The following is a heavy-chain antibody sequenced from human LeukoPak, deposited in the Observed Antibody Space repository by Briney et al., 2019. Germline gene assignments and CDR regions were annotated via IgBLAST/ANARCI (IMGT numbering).Heavy chain of an antibody. Sequence: GGSLRLSCAASGFTVSSDYMSWVRQAPGKELQWVSILYSGGATCYADSVKGRFTISRDNSKNTLYLQMSSLRAEDTAVYFCARHRGSSLFVDYWGQGTLVTVSS. J-gene: IGHJ4*02. CDR2: LYSGGAT. CDR1: GFTVSSDY. D-gene: IGHD1-26*01. CDR3: ARHRGSSLFVDY. V-gene: IGHV3-53*01.